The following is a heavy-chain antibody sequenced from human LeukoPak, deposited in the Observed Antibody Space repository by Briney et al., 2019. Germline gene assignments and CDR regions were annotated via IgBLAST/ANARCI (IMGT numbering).Heavy chain of an antibody. J-gene: IGHJ6*02. CDR1: GGTFSSYT. V-gene: IGHV1-69*02. D-gene: IGHD2-2*02. CDR3: AGTGYCSSTSCYTWGTNYYYYYGMDV. CDR2: IIPILGIA. Sequence: ASVKVSCQASGGTFSSYTISWVRQAPGQGLEWMGRIIPILGIANYAQKFQGRVTITADKSTSTAYMELSSLRSEDTAVYYCAGTGYCSSTSCYTWGTNYYYYYGMDVWGQGTTVTVSS.